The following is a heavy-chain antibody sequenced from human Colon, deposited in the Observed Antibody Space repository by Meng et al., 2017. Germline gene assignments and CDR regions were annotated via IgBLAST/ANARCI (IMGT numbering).Heavy chain of an antibody. J-gene: IGHJ5*01. V-gene: IGHV1-2*02. CDR2: VSRNSGVT. CDR1: GYTFTGYY. D-gene: IGHD5-18*01. Sequence: GSAKVSCKTSGYTFTGYYIYWMRQAPGQGLEWMGWVSRNSGVTNYAQKFQGRVTMTRDTSISTAYMELSRLRFDDTAIYYCTRGYSYGWFDSWGQGTLVTVSS. CDR3: TRGYSYGWFDS.